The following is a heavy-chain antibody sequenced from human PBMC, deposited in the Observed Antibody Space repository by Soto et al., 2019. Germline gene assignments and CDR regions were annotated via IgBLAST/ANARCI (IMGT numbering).Heavy chain of an antibody. CDR1: GYTFTSYA. J-gene: IGHJ4*02. D-gene: IGHD4-4*01. CDR3: ARHNTVTTSVAPEYYFDY. V-gene: IGHV1-3*01. CDR2: INAGNGNT. Sequence: ASVKVSCEASGYTFTSYAMHWVRQAPGQRLEWMGWINAGNGNTKYSQKFQGRVTITRDTSASTAYMELSSLRSEDTAVYYCARHNTVTTSVAPEYYFDYWGQGTLVTVSS.